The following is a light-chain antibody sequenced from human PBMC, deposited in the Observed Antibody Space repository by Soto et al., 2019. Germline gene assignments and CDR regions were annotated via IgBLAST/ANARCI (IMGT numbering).Light chain of an antibody. V-gene: IGLV2-14*01. CDR3: CSYTRSGTLI. Sequence: QSALTQPPSVSGSPGQSITISCVGTSGDIGDYNYVSWYQQHPGKVPKVIIYDVSNRPSGVSYRCSDTKSANTASLTVSGVQDEDEADYYCCSYTRSGTLIFGTGTKLTVL. J-gene: IGLJ1*01. CDR1: SGDIGDYNY. CDR2: DVS.